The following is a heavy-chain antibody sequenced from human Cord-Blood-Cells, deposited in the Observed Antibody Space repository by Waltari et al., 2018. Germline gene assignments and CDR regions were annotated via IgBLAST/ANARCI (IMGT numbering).Heavy chain of an antibody. J-gene: IGHJ4*02. CDR2: ISSSSSYI. CDR1: GFTFSSYS. V-gene: IGHV3-21*01. Sequence: EVQLVESGGGLVKPGGSLRLSCAASGFTFSSYSMNCVRQAPGKGLEWVSSISSSSSYIYYADSVKGRFTISRDNAKNSLYLQMNSLRAEDTAVYYCARDYRPKWGVDYWGQGTLVTVSS. D-gene: IGHD7-27*01. CDR3: ARDYRPKWGVDY.